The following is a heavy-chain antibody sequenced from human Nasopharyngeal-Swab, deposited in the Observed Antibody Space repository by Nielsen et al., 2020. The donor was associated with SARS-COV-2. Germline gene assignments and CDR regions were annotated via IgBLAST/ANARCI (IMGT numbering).Heavy chain of an antibody. D-gene: IGHD4-17*01. CDR1: GFTVSSNY. Sequence: LSLTCAASGFTVSSNYMSWVRQAPGKGLEWVSVIYSGGSTYYADSVKGRFTISRDNSKNTLYLQMNSLRAEDTAVYYCARPDYGVYMDVWGKGTTVTVSS. CDR3: ARPDYGVYMDV. CDR2: IYSGGST. J-gene: IGHJ6*03. V-gene: IGHV3-66*04.